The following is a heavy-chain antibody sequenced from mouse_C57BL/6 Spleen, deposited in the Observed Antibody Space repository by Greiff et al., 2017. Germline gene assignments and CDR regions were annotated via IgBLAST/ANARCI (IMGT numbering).Heavy chain of an antibody. V-gene: IGHV8-12*01. CDR2: IYWDNDK. CDR3: ARRGRVDKDYFDY. J-gene: IGHJ2*01. Sequence: QVTLKESGPGILQSSQTLSLSCSFSGFSLSTSGMGVSWIRQPSGMGLEWLAHIYWDNDKRSNPSLKSWLTLSKDTYRNQVFLKITSVDTADTATDYWARRGRVDKDYFDYWGQGTTLTVSS. CDR1: GFSLSTSGMG.